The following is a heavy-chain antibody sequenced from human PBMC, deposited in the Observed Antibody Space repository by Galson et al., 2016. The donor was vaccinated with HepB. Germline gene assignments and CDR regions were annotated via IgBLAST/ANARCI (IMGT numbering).Heavy chain of an antibody. V-gene: IGHV3-23*01. J-gene: IGHJ4*02. CDR1: GFTFRSHT. CDR3: AKGFRPTVTTGLDC. D-gene: IGHD4-11*01. CDR2: ISGGGGQT. Sequence: SLRLSCAASGFTFRSHTMRWVRQAPGEGLEWIASISGGGGQTYYTDSLRDRFTVSRDDSKDTLFLQMDNLRAGDTAIYFCAKGFRPTVTTGLDCWGQGTLVTVSS.